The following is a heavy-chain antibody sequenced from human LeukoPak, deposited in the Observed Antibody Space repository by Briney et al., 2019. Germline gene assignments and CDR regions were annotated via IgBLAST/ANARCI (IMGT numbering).Heavy chain of an antibody. J-gene: IGHJ4*02. Sequence: GGSLRLSCAASGSTFSRHSMNWVRQAPGKRLQWVASIDSRSAYIYYADSVKGRFIISRDNAKTSLYLHMNSLRAEDTAVYYCAAYNYGYLADYWGQGTLVTVSS. V-gene: IGHV3-21*01. CDR2: IDSRSAYI. CDR1: GSTFSRHS. D-gene: IGHD5-18*01. CDR3: AAYNYGYLADY.